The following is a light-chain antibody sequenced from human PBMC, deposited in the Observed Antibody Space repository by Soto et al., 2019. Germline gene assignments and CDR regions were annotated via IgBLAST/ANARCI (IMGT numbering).Light chain of an antibody. CDR1: QSVSSSY. J-gene: IGKJ1*01. CDR2: AAS. Sequence: SPGTLSLYTGERAPLSCSSSQSVSSSYLAWYQQKPGKVPKLLIYAASTLQSGVPSRFSGSGSGTDFTLTISSLQPEDVATYYSQKYNSAPRTLGQAAKVDI. CDR3: QKYNSAPRT. V-gene: IGKV1-27*01.